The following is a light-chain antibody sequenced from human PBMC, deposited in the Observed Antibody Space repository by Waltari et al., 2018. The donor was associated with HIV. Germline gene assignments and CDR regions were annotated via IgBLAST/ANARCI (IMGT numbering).Light chain of an antibody. CDR1: SGHTNYA. V-gene: IGLV4-69*02. CDR3: QTWGTGIQV. Sequence: QLVLTQSPSASASLGASVKLTCTLSSGHTNYAIAWHQQQPEKGPRYLMNLKRDGSHSKGDGIPDRFSGSSSGAERYLTISSLQSEDEADYYCQTWGTGIQVFGGGTKLTVL. CDR2: LKRDGSH. J-gene: IGLJ3*02.